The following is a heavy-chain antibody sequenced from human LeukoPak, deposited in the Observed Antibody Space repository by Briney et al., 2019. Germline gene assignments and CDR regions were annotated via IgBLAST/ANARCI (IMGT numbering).Heavy chain of an antibody. J-gene: IGHJ6*03. CDR1: GASISGTDW. D-gene: IGHD6-6*01. V-gene: IGHV4-4*02. Sequence: PSETLSLTCAVSGASISGTDWWSWVRQPPGKGLEWIGEIYHTGSTNYNPSLESRVTISVDTSKNQFSLKLSSVTAADTAVYYCARAEFGSSSGVYYYYMDVWGKGTTVTVSS. CDR3: ARAEFGSSSGVYYYYMDV. CDR2: IYHTGST.